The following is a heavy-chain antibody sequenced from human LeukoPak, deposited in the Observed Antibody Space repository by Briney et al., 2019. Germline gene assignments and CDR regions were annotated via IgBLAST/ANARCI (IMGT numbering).Heavy chain of an antibody. CDR2: INPSGGST. D-gene: IGHD3-22*01. Sequence: GASVKVSCKASGYTFTSYYMHWVRQAPGQGLEWMGIINPSGGSTSYAQKFQGRVTMTRDTSTSTVYMELSSLRSEDTAVYYCARERADYYDSSATYYYYGMDVWGQGTTVTVSS. J-gene: IGHJ6*02. CDR1: GYTFTSYY. CDR3: ARERADYYDSSATYYYYGMDV. V-gene: IGHV1-46*01.